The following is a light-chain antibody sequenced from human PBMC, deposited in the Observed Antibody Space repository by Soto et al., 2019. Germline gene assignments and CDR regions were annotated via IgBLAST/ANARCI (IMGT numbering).Light chain of an antibody. Sequence: EIVLTHSPGTLSLSPGERATLSCRASQFVSSNNLAWYRQKPGQAPRLLIYGASSRATGIPDRFSGSGSGTDFTLTSNRLEPEDFAVYYCQQYGSSITFGQGTRLEIK. CDR2: GAS. CDR1: QFVSSNN. CDR3: QQYGSSIT. J-gene: IGKJ5*01. V-gene: IGKV3-20*01.